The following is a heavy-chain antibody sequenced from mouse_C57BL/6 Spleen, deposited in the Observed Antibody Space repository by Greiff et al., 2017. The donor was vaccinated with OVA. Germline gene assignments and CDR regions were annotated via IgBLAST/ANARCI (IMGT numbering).Heavy chain of an antibody. D-gene: IGHD1-1*01. CDR3: ASHYYGSSYWYFDV. CDR1: GFTFSSYT. CDR2: ISGGGGNT. J-gene: IGHJ1*03. Sequence: EVKLVESGGGLVKPGGSLKLSCAASGFTFSSYTMSWVRQTPEKRLEWVATISGGGGNTYYPDSVKGRFTISRDNAKNNLYLQMSSLMSEDTTVYYCASHYYGSSYWYFDVWGTGTTVTVSS. V-gene: IGHV5-9*04.